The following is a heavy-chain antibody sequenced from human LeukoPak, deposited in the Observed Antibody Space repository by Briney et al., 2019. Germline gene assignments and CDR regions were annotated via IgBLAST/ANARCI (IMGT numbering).Heavy chain of an antibody. CDR2: INPDGSQG. Sequence: PGGSLRLSCEASGFTFSNSYMSWVRQAPGKGLEWVAIINPDGSQGSYVDSVKGRFAISRDNALNSLFLQMNSLSAEDTAVYYCARDPAYGALDIWGQGTTVIVSS. J-gene: IGHJ3*02. V-gene: IGHV3-7*01. D-gene: IGHD2-21*01. CDR3: ARDPAYGALDI. CDR1: GFTFSNSY.